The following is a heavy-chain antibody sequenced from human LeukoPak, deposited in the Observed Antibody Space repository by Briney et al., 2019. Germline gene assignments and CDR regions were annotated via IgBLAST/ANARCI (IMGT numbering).Heavy chain of an antibody. Sequence: SVKVSCKTSGGTFSSYAISWVRQAPGQGVEWMGGIIPIFGTANYAQKFQGRVTITPDEFTSTAYIELSSLRSEDTAVYYCARGRCSSTSCYRAMYYFDYWGQGTLVTVSS. J-gene: IGHJ4*02. CDR1: GGTFSSYA. D-gene: IGHD2-2*02. CDR2: IIPIFGTA. CDR3: ARGRCSSTSCYRAMYYFDY. V-gene: IGHV1-69*13.